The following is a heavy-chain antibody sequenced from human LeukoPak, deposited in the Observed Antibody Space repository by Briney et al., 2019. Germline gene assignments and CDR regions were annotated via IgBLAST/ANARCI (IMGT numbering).Heavy chain of an antibody. CDR3: STSIVGATDY. CDR1: GYTFTCYY. D-gene: IGHD1-26*01. J-gene: IGHJ4*02. V-gene: IGHV1-2*02. Sequence: GASVKVSCKASGYTFTCYYMHWVRQAPGQGLEWMGWINPNSGGTNYAQKFQGRVTMTRDTSISTAYMELSRLRSDDTAVYYCSTSIVGATDYWGQGTLVTVSS. CDR2: INPNSGGT.